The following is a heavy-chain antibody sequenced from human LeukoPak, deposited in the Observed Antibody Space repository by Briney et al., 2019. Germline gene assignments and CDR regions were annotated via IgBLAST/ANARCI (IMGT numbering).Heavy chain of an antibody. CDR2: IWYEGSNK. Sequence: GGSLRLSCAASLVTFSIYGMHWGRHAPDKRLEWVAVIWYEGSNKYYTDSVKGRVTISRDNSKNTLYLQINTLRAQDTRVYYCARESTMVRGPSIRDAFDIWGQGTMVTVSS. CDR1: LVTFSIYG. J-gene: IGHJ3*02. CDR3: ARESTMVRGPSIRDAFDI. D-gene: IGHD3-10*01. V-gene: IGHV3-33*01.